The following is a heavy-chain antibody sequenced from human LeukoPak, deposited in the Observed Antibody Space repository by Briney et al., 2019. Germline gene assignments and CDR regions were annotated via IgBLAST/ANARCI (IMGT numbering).Heavy chain of an antibody. Sequence: GESLKISCKGSGYSFTSYWIGWVRRMPGKGLEWMGIIYPGDSDTRYSPSFQGQVTISADKSISTAYLQWSSLKASDTAMYYCARQVEYYGSGSYYYYFDYWGQGTLVTVSS. V-gene: IGHV5-51*01. CDR1: GYSFTSYW. D-gene: IGHD3-10*01. J-gene: IGHJ4*02. CDR2: IYPGDSDT. CDR3: ARQVEYYGSGSYYYYFDY.